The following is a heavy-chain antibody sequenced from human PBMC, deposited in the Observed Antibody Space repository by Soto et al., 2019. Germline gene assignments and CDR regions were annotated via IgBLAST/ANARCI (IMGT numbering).Heavy chain of an antibody. CDR2: IVGSGGST. Sequence: EVQLLESGGGLVQPGGSLRLSCAASGFTFSTYAMSWVRQAPGKGLEWVSAIVGSGGSTYYADSVKGRFTISRDNPKNTLYLQMNSLRAEDTAIYYCAKGAVSYYYGMDVWGQGTTVTVSS. D-gene: IGHD6-19*01. CDR3: AKGAVSYYYGMDV. CDR1: GFTFSTYA. V-gene: IGHV3-23*01. J-gene: IGHJ6*02.